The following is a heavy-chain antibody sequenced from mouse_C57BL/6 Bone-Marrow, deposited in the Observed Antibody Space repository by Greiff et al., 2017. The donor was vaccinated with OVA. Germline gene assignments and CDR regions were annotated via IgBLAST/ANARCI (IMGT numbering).Heavy chain of an antibody. D-gene: IGHD2-5*01. CDR2: INPSSGYT. CDR3: ASSNYVNWYFDV. CDR1: GYTFTSYW. J-gene: IGHJ1*03. V-gene: IGHV1-7*01. Sequence: VQLMESGAELAKPGASVKLSCKASGYTFTSYWMHWVKQRPGQGLEWIGYINPSSGYTKYNQKFKDKATLTADTSSSTAYMQLSSLTYEDSAVDYCASSNYVNWYFDVWGTGTTVTVSS.